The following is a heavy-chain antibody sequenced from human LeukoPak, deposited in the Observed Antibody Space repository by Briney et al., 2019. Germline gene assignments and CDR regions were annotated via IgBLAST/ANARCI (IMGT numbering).Heavy chain of an antibody. J-gene: IGHJ5*02. V-gene: IGHV1-69*05. Sequence: ASVKVSCKASGGTFSSYAISWVRQAPGQGLEWMGGIIPIFGTANYAQKFQGRVTITTDESTSTAYMELSTLRPEDTAVYYCASGGIAARWWFDPWGQGTLVTVSS. CDR3: ASGGIAARWWFDP. CDR2: IIPIFGTA. CDR1: GGTFSSYA. D-gene: IGHD6-6*01.